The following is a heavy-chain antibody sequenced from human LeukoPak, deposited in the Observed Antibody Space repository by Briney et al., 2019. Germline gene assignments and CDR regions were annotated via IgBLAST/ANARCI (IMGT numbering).Heavy chain of an antibody. V-gene: IGHV5-51*01. J-gene: IGHJ6*02. D-gene: IGHD4-23*01. CDR2: IYPGDSDT. CDR3: ARYTTVVTPTGYYNYGMDV. Sequence: GESLRISCNGSGYXFTSYWIAWVRQMPGKGLEWMGIIYPGDSDTRYSPSFQGQVTISADKSITTAYLQWSSLKASDTAMYYCARYTTVVTPTGYYNYGMDVWGQGTTVTVSS. CDR1: GYXFTSYW.